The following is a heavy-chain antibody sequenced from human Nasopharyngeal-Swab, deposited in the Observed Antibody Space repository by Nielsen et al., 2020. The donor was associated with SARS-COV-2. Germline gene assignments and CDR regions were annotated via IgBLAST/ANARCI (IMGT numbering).Heavy chain of an antibody. V-gene: IGHV3-23*01. D-gene: IGHD3-22*01. CDR2: ISGSGGST. Sequence: GESLKISCAASGFTFSSYAMSWVRQAPGKGLEWVSAISGSGGSTYYADSVKGRFTISRDNSKNTPYLQMNSLRAEDTAVYYCAKVPLYYYDSSGPRDYWGQGTLVTVSS. CDR3: AKVPLYYYDSSGPRDY. J-gene: IGHJ4*02. CDR1: GFTFSSYA.